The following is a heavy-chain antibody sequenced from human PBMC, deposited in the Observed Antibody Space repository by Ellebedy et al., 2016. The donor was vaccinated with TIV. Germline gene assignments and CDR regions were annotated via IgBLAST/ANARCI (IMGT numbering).Heavy chain of an antibody. Sequence: PGGSLRLSCAASGFTFRTYSMTWVRQAPGKGLEWVSSISSDSDINYADSVRGRITISRDNAQNTLYLHMNSLRAEDTALYFCAREPSTWIQLWSSHYWGQGTLVTVSS. D-gene: IGHD5-18*01. CDR1: GFTFRTYS. V-gene: IGHV3-21*01. CDR2: ISSDSDI. J-gene: IGHJ4*02. CDR3: AREPSTWIQLWSSHY.